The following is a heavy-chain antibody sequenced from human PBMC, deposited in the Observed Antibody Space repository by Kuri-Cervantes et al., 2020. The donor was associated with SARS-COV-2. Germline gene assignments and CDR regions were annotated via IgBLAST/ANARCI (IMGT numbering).Heavy chain of an antibody. CDR1: GYTFTGYY. D-gene: IGHD2-2*02. CDR2: INPNSGGT. V-gene: IGHV1-2*02. CDR3: ARSSKGRPGYCSSTSCYIGGGWFDP. J-gene: IGHJ5*02. Sequence: ASVKVSCKYSGYTFTGYYMHWVRQAPGQGLEWMGWINPNSGGTNYAQKFQGRVTMTRDTSISTDYMELGRLRSEDTAVYYCARSSKGRPGYCSSTSCYIGGGWFDPWGQGTLVTVSS.